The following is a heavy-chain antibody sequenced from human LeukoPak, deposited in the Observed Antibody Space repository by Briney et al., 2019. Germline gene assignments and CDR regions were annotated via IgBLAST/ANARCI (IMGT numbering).Heavy chain of an antibody. Sequence: GGSLRLSCAASGFTFSSYWMSWVRQAPGKGLEWVANIKQDGSEKYYVDSVKGRFTISRDNAKNSLYLQMNSLRAEDTAVYYCARDIAVVPAAICYFDYWGQGTLVTVSS. CDR2: IKQDGSEK. J-gene: IGHJ4*02. CDR3: ARDIAVVPAAICYFDY. D-gene: IGHD2-2*01. CDR1: GFTFSSYW. V-gene: IGHV3-7*01.